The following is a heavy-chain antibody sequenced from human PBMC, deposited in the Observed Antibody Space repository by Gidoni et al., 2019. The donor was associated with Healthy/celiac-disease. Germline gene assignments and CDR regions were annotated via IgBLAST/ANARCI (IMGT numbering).Heavy chain of an antibody. J-gene: IGHJ6*03. CDR3: ARSIGHDFWSGYGYYMDV. Sequence: QVQLQESGPGLVKPSETLSLTCTVSGGSISSYYWSWIRQPPGKGLEWIGYIYCSGSTNYNPSLKSRVTISVDTSKNQFSLKLSSVTAADTAVYYCARSIGHDFWSGYGYYMDVWGKGTTVTVSS. CDR1: GGSISSYY. V-gene: IGHV4-59*01. D-gene: IGHD3-3*01. CDR2: IYCSGST.